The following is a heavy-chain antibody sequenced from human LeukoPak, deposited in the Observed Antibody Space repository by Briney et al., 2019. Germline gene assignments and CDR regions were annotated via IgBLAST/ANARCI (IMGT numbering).Heavy chain of an antibody. CDR1: GGSFSGYY. J-gene: IGHJ3*02. Sequence: SETLSLTCAVYGGSFSGYYWSWIRQPPGKGLEWIGEINHSGSTNYNPSLKSRVTISVDTSKNQFSLKLSSVTAADTAVYYSARGLAVAGMALDAFDIWGQGTMVTVSS. V-gene: IGHV4-34*01. CDR3: ARGLAVAGMALDAFDI. D-gene: IGHD6-19*01. CDR2: INHSGST.